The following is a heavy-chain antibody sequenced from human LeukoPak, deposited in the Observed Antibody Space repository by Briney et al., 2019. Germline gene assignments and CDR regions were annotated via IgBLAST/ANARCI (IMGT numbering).Heavy chain of an antibody. CDR1: GGTFSSYA. CDR2: IIPILGIA. D-gene: IGHD6-13*01. CDR3: ARAPMAAAGIGFDP. V-gene: IGHV1-69*04. Sequence: SVKVSCKASGGTFSSYAISWVRQAPGQGLEWMGRIIPILGIANYAQKFQGRVTITADKSTSTAYMELSSLRSEDTAVYYCARAPMAAAGIGFDPWGQGTLVTVSS. J-gene: IGHJ5*02.